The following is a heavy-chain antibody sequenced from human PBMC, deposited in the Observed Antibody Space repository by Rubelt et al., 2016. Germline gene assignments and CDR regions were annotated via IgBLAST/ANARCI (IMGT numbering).Heavy chain of an antibody. CDR1: GYSFTTFK. D-gene: IGHD4-17*01. CDR3: VREDDGAWRYREY. V-gene: IGHV1-8*01. CDR2: MNPRNGHT. Sequence: QGQLVQSGAEVKKPGASVKVSCKASGYSFTTFKISWVRQATGQGLEWMGQMNPRNGHTAYAQQFQGSLTMTRNTSMTTAYVELSSLTSDDTAVDYCVREDDGAWRYREYWGQGTLVTVSS. J-gene: IGHJ4*02.